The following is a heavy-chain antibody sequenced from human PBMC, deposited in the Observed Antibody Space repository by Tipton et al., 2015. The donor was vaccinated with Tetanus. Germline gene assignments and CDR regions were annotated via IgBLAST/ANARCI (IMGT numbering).Heavy chain of an antibody. CDR3: ARLREIVSRSGWAFDY. J-gene: IGHJ4*02. V-gene: IGHV4-30-2*01. D-gene: IGHD3-10*01. CDR2: ISDGGQS. Sequence: TLSLTCTVSGDSITRDGYSWHWIRQPPGKGLEWIGYISDGGQSYYSPSLERRATISRDMSNNHFSLKLTSVTAADTAVYYCARLREIVSRSGWAFDYWGQGILVTVSS. CDR1: GDSITRDGYS.